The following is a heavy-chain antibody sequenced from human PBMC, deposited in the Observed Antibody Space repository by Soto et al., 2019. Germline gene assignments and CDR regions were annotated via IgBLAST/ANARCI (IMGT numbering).Heavy chain of an antibody. CDR1: GGSISRSTYY. CDR2: IYYSGST. J-gene: IGHJ5*02. CDR3: AGQVPAAIRLGWFDP. V-gene: IGHV4-39*01. Sequence: SETLSLTCTVSGGSISRSTYYWGWIRQPPGKGLEWIGSIYYSGSTYYRPSLKSRVTISVDTSKNQFSLKLSSVTAADTAVYYCAGQVPAAIRLGWFDPWGQGTLVTVSS. D-gene: IGHD2-2*02.